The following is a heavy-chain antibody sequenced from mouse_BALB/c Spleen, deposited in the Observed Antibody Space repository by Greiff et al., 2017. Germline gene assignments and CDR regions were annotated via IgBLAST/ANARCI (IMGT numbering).Heavy chain of an antibody. CDR3: ARGDGNYSFYYAMDY. D-gene: IGHD2-1*01. Sequence: QVQLQQPGAELVKPGASVKLSCKASGYTFTSYWMHWVKQRPGQGLEWIGEINPSNGRTNYNEKFKSKATLTVDKSSSTAYMQLSSLTSEDSAVYYCARGDGNYSFYYAMDYWGQGTSVTVSS. V-gene: IGHV1S81*02. CDR2: INPSNGRT. CDR1: GYTFTSYW. J-gene: IGHJ4*01.